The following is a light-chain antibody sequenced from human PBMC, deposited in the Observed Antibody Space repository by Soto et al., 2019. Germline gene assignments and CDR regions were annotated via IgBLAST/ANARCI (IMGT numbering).Light chain of an antibody. CDR1: SSNIGRNY. CDR3: GTWDSSLSAGPYV. J-gene: IGLJ1*01. CDR2: DNN. V-gene: IGLV1-51*01. Sequence: QSVLTQPPSVSAASGLKVTISCSGRSSNIGRNYVSWYQQLPGTAPKLLIYDNNKRPSGIPDRFSGSKSGTSATLDITGLQTGDEADYYCGTWDSSLSAGPYVFGTGTKLTVL.